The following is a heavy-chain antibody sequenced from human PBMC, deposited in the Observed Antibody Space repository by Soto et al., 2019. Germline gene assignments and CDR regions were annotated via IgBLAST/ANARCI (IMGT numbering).Heavy chain of an antibody. CDR1: GFTFSSYA. CDR3: AKVRLGIIDVGAFDI. Sequence: GGSLRLYCADSGFTFSSYAMSWVRQDPGKGLEWVSAISGSGASTYYADSVKGLFTISRDNSKNTLYLQMNSLRAEDPAVYYCAKVRLGIIDVGAFDIWGQGTMVTVSS. CDR2: ISGSGAST. J-gene: IGHJ3*02. V-gene: IGHV3-23*01. D-gene: IGHD3-9*01.